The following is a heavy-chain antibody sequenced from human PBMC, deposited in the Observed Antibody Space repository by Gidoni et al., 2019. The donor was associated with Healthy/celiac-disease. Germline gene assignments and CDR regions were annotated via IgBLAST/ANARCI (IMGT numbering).Heavy chain of an antibody. J-gene: IGHJ4*02. D-gene: IGHD2-15*01. Sequence: EVQLVESGGGLIQPGGSLRLSCAASGFTVSSNYMSWVRQAPGKGLEWVSVIYSGGSTYYADSVKGRFTISRDKSKNTLYLQMNSLRAEDTAVYYCARAGYCSGGSCDDYWGQGTLVTVSS. CDR2: IYSGGST. V-gene: IGHV3-53*01. CDR3: ARAGYCSGGSCDDY. CDR1: GFTVSSNY.